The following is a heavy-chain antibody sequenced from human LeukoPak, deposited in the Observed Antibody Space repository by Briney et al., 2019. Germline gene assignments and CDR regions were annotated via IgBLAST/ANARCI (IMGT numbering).Heavy chain of an antibody. CDR2: INHSGST. CDR1: GGSFSGYY. D-gene: IGHD3-10*01. CDR3: ARGRITMVRGVRTFDY. Sequence: PSETLSLTCAVYGGSFSGYYWSWIRQPPGKGREWIGEINHSGSTNYNPSLKGRVTISVDTSKNQFSLKLSSVTAADTAVYYCARGRITMVRGVRTFDYWGQGTLVTVSS. V-gene: IGHV4-34*01. J-gene: IGHJ4*02.